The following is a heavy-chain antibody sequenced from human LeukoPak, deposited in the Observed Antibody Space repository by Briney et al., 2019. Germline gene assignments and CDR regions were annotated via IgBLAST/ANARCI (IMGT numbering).Heavy chain of an antibody. Sequence: SETLSLTCTVSGGSISSSSYYWGWIRQPPGKGLEWIGEINHSGSTNYNPSLKSRVTISVDTSKNQFSLKLSSVTAADTAVYYCARATVTPFDYWGQGTLVTVSS. J-gene: IGHJ4*02. D-gene: IGHD4-17*01. CDR3: ARATVTPFDY. CDR1: GGSISSSSYY. CDR2: INHSGST. V-gene: IGHV4-39*07.